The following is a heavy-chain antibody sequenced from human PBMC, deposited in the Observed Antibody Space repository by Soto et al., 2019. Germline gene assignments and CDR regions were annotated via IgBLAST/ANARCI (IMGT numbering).Heavy chain of an antibody. CDR2: ISSSSSYI. CDR3: ARDKITMVRGVGHYYGMDV. CDR1: GFTFSSYS. V-gene: IGHV3-21*01. J-gene: IGHJ6*02. Sequence: GGSLRLSCAASGFTFSSYSMNWVRQAPGKGLEWVSSISSSSSYIYYADSVKGRFTISRDNAKNSLYLQMNSLRAEDTAVYYCARDKITMVRGVGHYYGMDVWGQGTTVTVSS. D-gene: IGHD3-10*01.